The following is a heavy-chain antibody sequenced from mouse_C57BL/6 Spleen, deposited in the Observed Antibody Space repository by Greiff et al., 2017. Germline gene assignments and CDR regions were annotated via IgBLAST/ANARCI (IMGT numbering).Heavy chain of an antibody. V-gene: IGHV1-42*01. CDR2: INPSTGGT. CDR3: ARSSGRWFAY. Sequence: VQLQQSGPELVKPGASVKISCKASGYSFTGYYMNWVKQSPEKSLEWIGEINPSTGGTTYNQKFKAKATLTVDKSSSTAYMQLKSLTSEDSAVYYCARSSGRWFAYWGQGTLVTVSA. D-gene: IGHD3-1*01. CDR1: GYSFTGYY. J-gene: IGHJ3*01.